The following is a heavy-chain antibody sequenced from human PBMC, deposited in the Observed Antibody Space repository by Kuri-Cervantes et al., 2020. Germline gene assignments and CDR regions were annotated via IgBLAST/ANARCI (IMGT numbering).Heavy chain of an antibody. CDR1: GFTFSNFS. V-gene: IGHV3-30*01. Sequence: GGSLRLSCAASGFTFSNFSMNWVRQAPGKGLEWVAVISYDGSNKYYADSVKGRFTISRDNSKNTLYLQMNSLRAEDTAVYYCARDVGCSGGSCYSPEMYYFDYWGQGTLITVSS. J-gene: IGHJ4*02. CDR2: ISYDGSNK. CDR3: ARDVGCSGGSCYSPEMYYFDY. D-gene: IGHD2-15*01.